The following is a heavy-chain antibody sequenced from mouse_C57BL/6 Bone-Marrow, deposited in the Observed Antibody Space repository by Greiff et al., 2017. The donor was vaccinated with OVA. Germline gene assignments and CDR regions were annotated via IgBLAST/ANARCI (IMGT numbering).Heavy chain of an antibody. CDR3: ARSGVLRYPSAY. CDR2: IYPRSGNT. Sequence: QLQLKESGAELARPGASVKLSCKASGYTFTSYGISWVKQRTGQGIEWIGEIYPRSGNTYYNEKFKGRATLTADKSPRTAYIELRSLISEDSPVYVCARSGVLRYPSAYSGQGSLDTVTA. J-gene: IGHJ3*01. CDR1: GYTFTSYG. V-gene: IGHV1-81*01. D-gene: IGHD1-1*01.